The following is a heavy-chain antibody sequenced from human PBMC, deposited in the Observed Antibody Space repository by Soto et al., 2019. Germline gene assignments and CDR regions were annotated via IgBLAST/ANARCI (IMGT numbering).Heavy chain of an antibody. CDR1: GYNFTSYS. CDR2: VSTHYGNT. J-gene: IGHJ4*02. CDR3: ARGVGVPVMDC. V-gene: IGHV1-18*04. D-gene: IGHD2-15*01. Sequence: QVQVVQAGGEVKKPGASVKVSCKPSGYNFTSYSISWVRQAPGQGLAWMGWVSTHYGNTKYAQKFEGRVSMTADSATNTADMELRSLRSDDTAIYYCARGVGVPVMDCWGQGTLLTVSS.